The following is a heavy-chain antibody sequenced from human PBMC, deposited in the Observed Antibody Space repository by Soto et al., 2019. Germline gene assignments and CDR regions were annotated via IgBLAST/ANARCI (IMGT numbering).Heavy chain of an antibody. CDR3: ARDLPPYSGSAGY. CDR2: IVPMNGSP. J-gene: IGHJ4*02. D-gene: IGHD3-10*01. CDR1: GGMFYSSA. Sequence: SVKVSCKASGGMFYSSAINWVRQAPGQGLEWMGGIVPMNGSPKYAQEFLGRVTISADASATTAYMELRSLRSDDTAVYYCARDLPPYSGSAGYWGQGTLVTVSS. V-gene: IGHV1-69*13.